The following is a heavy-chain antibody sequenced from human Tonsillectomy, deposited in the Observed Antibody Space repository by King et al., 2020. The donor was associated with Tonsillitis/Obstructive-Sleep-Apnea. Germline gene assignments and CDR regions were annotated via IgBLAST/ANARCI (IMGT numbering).Heavy chain of an antibody. CDR3: ARDGCNAFDI. CDR2: IWYDGSNK. V-gene: IGHV3-33*01. J-gene: IGHJ3*02. CDR1: GFAFNNYG. D-gene: IGHD2-8*01. Sequence: VQLVESGGGVVQPGRSLRLSCAASGFAFNNYGIHWVRQAPGKGLEWVAVIWYDGSNKYYADSVKGRFTISGDNSKNTRYLQMNSLRAEDPAVYYCARDGCNAFDIWRQGKMVTVSS.